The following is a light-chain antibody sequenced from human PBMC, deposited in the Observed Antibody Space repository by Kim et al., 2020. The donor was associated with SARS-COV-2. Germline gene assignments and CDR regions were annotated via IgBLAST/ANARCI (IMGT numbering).Light chain of an antibody. CDR2: KNS. J-gene: IGLJ2*01. V-gene: IGLV1-44*01. CDR1: TSNFETDS. CDR3: AAWDDNLYGHVV. Sequence: ELTQPPSASGTPGQRVIISCSGSTSNFETDSVNWYQRLPGAAPKLLIYKNSHRASGVPDRFFGSKSGTSAALAITGLQSEDEADYYCAAWDDNLYGHVVFGGGTQLTVL.